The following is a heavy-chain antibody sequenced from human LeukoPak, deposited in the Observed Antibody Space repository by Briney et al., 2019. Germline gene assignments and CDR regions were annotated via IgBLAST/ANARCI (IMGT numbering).Heavy chain of an antibody. Sequence: ASVKVSCKASGYTFTSYDINWVRQATGQGLEWMGWMNPNSGITGYAQKFQGRVTMTRNTSISTAYMELSSLRSEDTAVYYCARSYAYYDFWSGYAKEYYFDYWGQGTLVTVSS. CDR2: MNPNSGIT. CDR1: GYTFTSYD. CDR3: ARSYAYYDFWSGYAKEYYFDY. V-gene: IGHV1-8*01. J-gene: IGHJ4*02. D-gene: IGHD3-3*01.